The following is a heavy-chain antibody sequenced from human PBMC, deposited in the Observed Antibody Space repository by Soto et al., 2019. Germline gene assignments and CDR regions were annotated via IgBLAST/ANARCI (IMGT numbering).Heavy chain of an antibody. CDR1: GVTLSSYS. Sequence: GASLRLSCAASGVTLSSYSMNGVRQAPGKGLEWVSSISSSSSYIYYADSVKGRFTISRDNAKNSLYLQMNSLRAEDTAVYYFAILSSSGFEYWCPGPLVTV. J-gene: IGHJ4*02. CDR2: ISSSSSYI. D-gene: IGHD6-6*01. CDR3: AILSSSGFEY. V-gene: IGHV3-21*01.